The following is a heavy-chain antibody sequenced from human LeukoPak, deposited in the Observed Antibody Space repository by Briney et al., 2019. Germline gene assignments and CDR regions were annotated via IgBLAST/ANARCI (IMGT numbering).Heavy chain of an antibody. CDR1: GFTFSNAW. D-gene: IGHD3-16*02. J-gene: IGHJ4*02. CDR3: TTDIKAVYDYVWGSYRPIY. Sequence: GGSLRLSCAASGFTFSNAWMSWVRQAPGKGLEWVGRIKTKTDGGTIDYAAPVKGRFTISRDDSKNTLYLQMNSLKTEDTAVYYCTTDIKAVYDYVWGSYRPIYWGQGSLVTVSS. CDR2: IKTKTDGGTI. V-gene: IGHV3-15*01.